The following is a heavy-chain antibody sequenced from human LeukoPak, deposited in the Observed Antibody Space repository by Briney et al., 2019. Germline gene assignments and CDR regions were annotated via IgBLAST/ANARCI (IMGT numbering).Heavy chain of an antibody. D-gene: IGHD6-19*01. CDR3: ARGLQENLAWLQAFSAFDI. J-gene: IGHJ3*02. Sequence: WASVKVSCKASGYTFTGYYMHWVRQAPGQGREWMGWINPNSGGTNYAQKLQGRVTMTTDTSTSTAYMELRSLRSDDTAVYYCARGLQENLAWLQAFSAFDIWGQGTMVTVSS. CDR1: GYTFTGYY. V-gene: IGHV1-2*02. CDR2: INPNSGGT.